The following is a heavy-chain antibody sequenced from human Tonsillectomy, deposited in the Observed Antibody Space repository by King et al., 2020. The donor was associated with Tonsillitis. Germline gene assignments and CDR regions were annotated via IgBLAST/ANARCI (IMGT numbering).Heavy chain of an antibody. J-gene: IGHJ4*02. CDR3: ARLTRSTPFDD. CDR2: IHHTGST. CDR1: GYSISSGYF. Sequence: QLQESGPGLVKPSETLSLTCAVSGYSISSGYFWGWIRQPPGKGLEWIGHIHHTGSTFYNPSLKARVTISVDTSKNQFSLKVTSVTAADTAVYYCARLTRSTPFDDWGQGTLVTVSS. V-gene: IGHV4-38-2*01.